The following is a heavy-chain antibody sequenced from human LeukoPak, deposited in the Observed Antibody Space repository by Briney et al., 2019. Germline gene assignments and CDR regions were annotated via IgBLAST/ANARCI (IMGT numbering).Heavy chain of an antibody. D-gene: IGHD7-27*01. CDR2: IYSGGST. CDR1: GFTVSSNY. J-gene: IGHJ4*02. CDR3: AREGSTWAFDY. Sequence: GGSLRLSCAASGFTVSSNYMSWVRQAPGKGLEWISVIYSGGSTYYADSVKGRFTLSRDNSKNTLYLQMDSLRAEDTAVYFCAREGSTWAFDYWGQGTLVTVSS. V-gene: IGHV3-66*01.